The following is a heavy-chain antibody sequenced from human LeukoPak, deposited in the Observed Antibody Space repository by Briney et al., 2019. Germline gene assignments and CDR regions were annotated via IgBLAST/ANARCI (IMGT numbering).Heavy chain of an antibody. D-gene: IGHD1-26*01. Sequence: ASVTVSFTAAGYTFTVYYMHWVRQGPGQGLEWMGWINPNSGGTNYAQKFQGRVTMTRDTSISTAYMELSRLRSDDTAVYYCARDYGGSYFDYWGQGTLVTVSS. CDR3: ARDYGGSYFDY. CDR2: INPNSGGT. V-gene: IGHV1-2*02. J-gene: IGHJ4*02. CDR1: GYTFTVYY.